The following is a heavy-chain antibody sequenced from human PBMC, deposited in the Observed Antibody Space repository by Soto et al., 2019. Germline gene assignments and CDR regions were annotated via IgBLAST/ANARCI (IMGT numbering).Heavy chain of an antibody. CDR1: GFTFDDYA. CDR2: ISWNSGSI. J-gene: IGHJ4*02. D-gene: IGHD4-4*01. Sequence: GGSLRLSCAASGFTFDDYAMHWVRQAPGKGLEWVSGISWNSGSIGYADSVKGRFTISRDNAKNSLYLQMNSLRAEDTALYYCAKDNAFGDTVTTFSFDYWGQGTLVTVSS. V-gene: IGHV3-9*01. CDR3: AKDNAFGDTVTTFSFDY.